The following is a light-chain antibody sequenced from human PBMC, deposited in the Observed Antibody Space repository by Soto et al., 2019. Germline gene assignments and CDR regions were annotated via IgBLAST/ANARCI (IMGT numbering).Light chain of an antibody. J-gene: IGLJ3*02. CDR2: RNN. CDR1: SSNIGSNY. V-gene: IGLV1-47*01. Sequence: QSVLTQPPSASGTPGQRVTSSCSGSSSNIGSNYVYWYQQFPGTAPKLLIYRNNQRPSGVPDRFSGSKSGTSASLAISGLRSADEADFYCEAWDDSLSGPVFGGGTQLTVL. CDR3: EAWDDSLSGPV.